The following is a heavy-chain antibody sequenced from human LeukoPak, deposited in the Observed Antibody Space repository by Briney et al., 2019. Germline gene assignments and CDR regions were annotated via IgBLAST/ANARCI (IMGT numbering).Heavy chain of an antibody. CDR2: IYTSGST. D-gene: IGHD3-10*01. CDR1: GGSISSYY. J-gene: IGHJ5*02. CDR3: ARVHYGSGSYSERKNWFDP. V-gene: IGHV4-4*07. Sequence: SETLSLTCTVSGGSISSYYWSWIRQPAGKGLEWIGRIYTSGSTNYNPSLKSRVTMSVDTSKNQFSLKLSSVTAADTAVYYRARVHYGSGSYSERKNWFDPWGQGTLVTVSS.